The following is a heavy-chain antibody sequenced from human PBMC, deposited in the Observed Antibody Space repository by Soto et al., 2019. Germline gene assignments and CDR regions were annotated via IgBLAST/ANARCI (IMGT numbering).Heavy chain of an antibody. J-gene: IGHJ4*02. V-gene: IGHV1-69*13. D-gene: IGHD6-13*01. CDR3: VRDSGAKLSSS. CDR1: GGTFSSYR. Sequence: ASVKVSCKASGGTFSSYRINWVRQAPGQGLEWVGGIVPIYRTADYAQKFQGRVTITADESARTSYVELRSLKSKDTAVYYCVRDSGAKLSSSWGQGTLVTVSS. CDR2: IVPIYRTA.